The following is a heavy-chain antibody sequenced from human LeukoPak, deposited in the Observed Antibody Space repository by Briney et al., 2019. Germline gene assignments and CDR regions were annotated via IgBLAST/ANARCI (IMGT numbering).Heavy chain of an antibody. J-gene: IGHJ3*02. V-gene: IGHV4-61*05. D-gene: IGHD3-22*01. CDR2: IYYSGST. Sequence: SETLSLTCTVSGGSISTTAYYWGWIRQPPGKGLEWIGYIYYSGSTNYNPSLKSRVTISVDTSKNQFSLKLSSVTAADTAVYYCARKPYDSSGYYYRHAFDIWGQGTMVTVSS. CDR3: ARKPYDSSGYYYRHAFDI. CDR1: GGSISTTAYY.